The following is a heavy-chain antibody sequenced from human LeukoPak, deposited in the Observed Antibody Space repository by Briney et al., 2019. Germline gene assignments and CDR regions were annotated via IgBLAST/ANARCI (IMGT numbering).Heavy chain of an antibody. V-gene: IGHV3-21*01. CDR3: ARDCSSTSCQGDY. Sequence: GGSLRLSCAASGFTFSSYSMNWVRQAPGKGLEWVSSISSSSSYIYYADSVKGRFTISRDNAKNSLYLQMNSLRAEDTAVYYCARDCSSTSCQGDYWGQGTLVTVSS. D-gene: IGHD2-2*01. J-gene: IGHJ4*02. CDR1: GFTFSSYS. CDR2: ISSSSSYI.